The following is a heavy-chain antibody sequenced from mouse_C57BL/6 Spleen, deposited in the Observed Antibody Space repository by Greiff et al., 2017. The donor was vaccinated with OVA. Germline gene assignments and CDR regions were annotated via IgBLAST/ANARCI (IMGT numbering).Heavy chain of an antibody. Sequence: VQLQQSGAELVRPGASVTLSCKASGSTFTDYEMHWVKQTPVHGLEWIGAIDPETGGTAYTHMFTGKGILTADKSSSTVYMELRSVTSEDSAVYYCTRWRDMYYFDYWGQGTTLTVSS. CDR3: TRWRDMYYFDY. CDR2: IDPETGGT. V-gene: IGHV1-15*01. CDR1: GSTFTDYE. J-gene: IGHJ2*01.